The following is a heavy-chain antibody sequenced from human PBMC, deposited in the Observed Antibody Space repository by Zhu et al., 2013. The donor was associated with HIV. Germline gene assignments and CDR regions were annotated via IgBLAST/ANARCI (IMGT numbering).Heavy chain of an antibody. CDR1: GYTFTSYG. CDR3: ARGSRGSGYDTPGDNYYYYGMDGP. J-gene: IGHJ6*02. V-gene: IGHV1-18*01. Sequence: QVQLVQSGAEVKKPGASVKVSCKASGYTFTSYGISWVRQAPGQGLEWMGWISAYNGNTNYAQKLQGRVTITADESTSTAYMELSSLRSEDTAVYYCARGSRGSGYDTPGDNYYYYGMDGPGAEGTDGHR. CDR2: ISAYNGNT. D-gene: IGHD6-25*01.